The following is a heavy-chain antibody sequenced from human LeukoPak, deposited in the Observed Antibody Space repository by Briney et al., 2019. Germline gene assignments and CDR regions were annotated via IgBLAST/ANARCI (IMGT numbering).Heavy chain of an antibody. CDR2: IYPGDSDT. V-gene: IGHV5-51*01. J-gene: IGHJ2*01. CDR3: ARHAGYCSSTSCRTYWYFDL. Sequence: GESLKISCKGSGYSFSNYWIGWVRQMPGKGLEWMGIIYPGDSDTRYSPSFQGQVTISADKSISTAYLQWSSLKASDTAMYYCARHAGYCSSTSCRTYWYFDLWGRGTLVTVSS. CDR1: GYSFSNYW. D-gene: IGHD2-2*01.